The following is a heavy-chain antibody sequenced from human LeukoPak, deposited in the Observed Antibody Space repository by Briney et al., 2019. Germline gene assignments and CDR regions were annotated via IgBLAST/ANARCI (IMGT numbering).Heavy chain of an antibody. CDR2: ISSSSSYI. D-gene: IGHD1-26*01. J-gene: IGHJ4*02. CDR3: ARGGVGHGPGTDC. CDR1: GFTFSSYS. V-gene: IGHV3-21*01. Sequence: GGSLRLSCAASGFTFSSYSMNWVRQAPGKGLEWVSSISSSSSYIYYADSVKGRFTISRDNAKNSLYLQMNSLRAEDTAVYYCARGGVGHGPGTDCWGQGTLVTVSS.